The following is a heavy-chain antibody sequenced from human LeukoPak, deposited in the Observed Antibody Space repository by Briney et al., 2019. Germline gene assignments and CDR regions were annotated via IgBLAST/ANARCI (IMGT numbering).Heavy chain of an antibody. J-gene: IGHJ5*02. CDR1: GGSISSYY. V-gene: IGHV4-59*01. D-gene: IGHD1-26*01. Sequence: PSETLSLTCTVSGGSISSYYWSWIRQPPGKGLEWIGYIYYSGSTNYNPSLKSRVTISVDTSKNQFSLKLNSVTAADTAVYYCARDRVGWDWFDPWGQGTLVTVSS. CDR3: ARDRVGWDWFDP. CDR2: IYYSGST.